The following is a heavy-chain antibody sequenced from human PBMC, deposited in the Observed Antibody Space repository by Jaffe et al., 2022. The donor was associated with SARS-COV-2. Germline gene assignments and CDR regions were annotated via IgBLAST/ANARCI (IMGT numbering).Heavy chain of an antibody. Sequence: QVQLQESGPGLVKPSETLSLTCTVSGGSISSYYWSWIRQPPGKGLEWIGYIYYSGSTNYNPSLKSRVTISVDTSKNQFSLKLSSVTAADTAVYYCARVVVVAAIGAFDIWGQGTMVTVSS. CDR1: GGSISSYY. V-gene: IGHV4-59*01. J-gene: IGHJ3*02. CDR3: ARVVVVAAIGAFDI. D-gene: IGHD2-15*01. CDR2: IYYSGST.